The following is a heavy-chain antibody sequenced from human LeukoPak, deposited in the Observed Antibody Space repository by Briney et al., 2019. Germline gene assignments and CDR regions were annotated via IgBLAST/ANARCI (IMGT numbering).Heavy chain of an antibody. Sequence: SETLSLTCALSGGSISSSSYCWGWIRHPPGKGLEWIGSIYYSGSTYYNPSLKRRVTISVDTSKNQFSLKLSSVTAADTAVYYCARRRVAGTIDYWGQGTLVTVSS. D-gene: IGHD6-19*01. V-gene: IGHV4-39*01. CDR3: ARRRVAGTIDY. CDR2: IYYSGST. J-gene: IGHJ4*02. CDR1: GGSISSSSYC.